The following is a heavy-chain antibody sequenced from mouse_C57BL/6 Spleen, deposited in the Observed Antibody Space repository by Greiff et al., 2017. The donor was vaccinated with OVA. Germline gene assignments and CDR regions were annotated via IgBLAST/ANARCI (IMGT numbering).Heavy chain of an antibody. CDR1: GYTFTDYY. V-gene: IGHV1-26*01. CDR3: ARRNYYGREAY. J-gene: IGHJ3*01. CDR2: INPNNGGT. Sequence: EVQLQQSGPELVKPGASVKISCKASGYTFTDYYMNWVKQSHGKSLEWIGDINPNNGGTSYNQKFKGKATLTVDKSSSTAYMELRSLTSEDSAVYYCARRNYYGREAYWGQGTLVTVSA. D-gene: IGHD1-1*01.